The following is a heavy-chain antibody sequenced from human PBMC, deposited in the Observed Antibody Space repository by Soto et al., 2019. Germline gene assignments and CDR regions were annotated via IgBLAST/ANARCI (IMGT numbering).Heavy chain of an antibody. CDR1: GYTFTSYD. CDR3: ARVLFGITMVRGVITPFDY. J-gene: IGHJ4*02. CDR2: MNPNSGNT. Sequence: ASVKVSCKASGYTFTSYDINWVRQATGQGLEWMGWMNPNSGNTGYAQKLQGRVTMTTDTSMSTAYMELRSLRSEDTAVYYCARVLFGITMVRGVITPFDYWGQGTLVTVSS. D-gene: IGHD3-10*01. V-gene: IGHV1-8*01.